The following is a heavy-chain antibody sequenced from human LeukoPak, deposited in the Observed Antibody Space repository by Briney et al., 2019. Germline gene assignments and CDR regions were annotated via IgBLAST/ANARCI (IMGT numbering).Heavy chain of an antibody. CDR3: ARDTVATTFDY. V-gene: IGHV3-7*04. D-gene: IGHD4-17*01. Sequence: PGGSLRLSCAASGFTFSSYGMHWVRQAPGKGLEWVANIKQDGSDKYYVDSVKGRFSISRDNAKNSLYLQMNSLRAEDTAVYYCARDTVATTFDYWGQGTVVTVSS. J-gene: IGHJ4*02. CDR1: GFTFSSYG. CDR2: IKQDGSDK.